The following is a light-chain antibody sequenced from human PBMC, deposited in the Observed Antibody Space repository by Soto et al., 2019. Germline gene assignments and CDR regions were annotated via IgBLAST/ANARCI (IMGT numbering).Light chain of an antibody. CDR1: SGSIASNY. V-gene: IGLV6-57*04. CDR2: ADN. J-gene: IGLJ2*01. CDR3: QSYDSSNHGVV. Sequence: NFMLTQPHSVSESPGKTVTISCTRSSGSIASNYVQWYQQRPVSAPTTVIYADNQRPSGVPDRFSGSIDSSSNSACLTISGLKTEDEADYYCQSYDSSNHGVVFGVGTKLTVL.